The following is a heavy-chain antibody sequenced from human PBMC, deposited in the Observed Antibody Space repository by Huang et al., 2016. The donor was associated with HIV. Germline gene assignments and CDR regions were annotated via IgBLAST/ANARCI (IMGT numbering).Heavy chain of an antibody. Sequence: QLQLQESGPGLVKPSETLSLTCTVSGGSIRSDNYYWGWIRQPPGKGLEGIGGIYYRGRTHSNPSRKSRVTITVDTSKNQFSLKMRSVTAADTALYYCARLPGSITMIRGVITDPYWGQGTLVTVSS. V-gene: IGHV4-39*01. J-gene: IGHJ4*02. CDR1: GGSIRSDNYY. D-gene: IGHD3-10*01. CDR3: ARLPGSITMIRGVITDPY. CDR2: IYYRGRT.